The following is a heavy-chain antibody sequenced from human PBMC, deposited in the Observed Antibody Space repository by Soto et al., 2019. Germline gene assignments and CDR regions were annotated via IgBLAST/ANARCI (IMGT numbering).Heavy chain of an antibody. Sequence: SVKVSCKAYGGTFSSYAISWVRQAPGQGLEWMGGIIPIFGTANYAQKFQGRVTITADESTSTAYMELSSLRSEDTAVYYCAGRPRGWFDPWGQGTLVTVSS. CDR1: GGTFSSYA. J-gene: IGHJ5*02. D-gene: IGHD3-16*01. CDR2: IIPIFGTA. V-gene: IGHV1-69*13. CDR3: AGRPRGWFDP.